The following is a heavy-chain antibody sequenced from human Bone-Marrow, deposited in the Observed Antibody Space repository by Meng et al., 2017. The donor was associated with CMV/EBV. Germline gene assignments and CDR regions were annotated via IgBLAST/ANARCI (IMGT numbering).Heavy chain of an antibody. D-gene: IGHD3-10*01. CDR2: IYYSGST. J-gene: IGHJ4*02. CDR1: GGSISSSSYY. V-gene: IGHV4-39*07. Sequence: SETLSLTCTVSGGSISSSSYYWGWIRQPPGKGLEWIGSIYYSGSTYYNPSLKSRVTISVDTSKNQFSLKLSSVTAADTAVYYCATAFPEGGFGELNLFDYWGQGTLVTVSS. CDR3: ATAFPEGGFGELNLFDY.